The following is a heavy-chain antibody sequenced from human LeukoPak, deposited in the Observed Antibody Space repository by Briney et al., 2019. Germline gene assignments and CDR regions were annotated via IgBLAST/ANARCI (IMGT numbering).Heavy chain of an antibody. Sequence: ASVKVSCKASGGTFSSYAISWVRQAPGQGLEWIGGIIPIFGTANYAQKFQGRVTITADESTSTAYMELSSLRSEDTAVYYCARDRLGDSYYYYYGMDVWGQGTTVTVSS. D-gene: IGHD3-16*01. CDR1: GGTFSSYA. CDR2: IIPIFGTA. CDR3: ARDRLGDSYYYYYGMDV. J-gene: IGHJ6*02. V-gene: IGHV1-69*01.